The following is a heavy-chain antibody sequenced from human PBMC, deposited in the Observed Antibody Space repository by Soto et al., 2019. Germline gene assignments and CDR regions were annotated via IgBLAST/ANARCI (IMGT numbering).Heavy chain of an antibody. CDR2: ISGSGGST. J-gene: IGHJ6*02. D-gene: IGHD3-3*01. CDR3: AKDTGDVIMIFGVVTEERLGMDV. V-gene: IGHV3-23*01. Sequence: GGSLRLSCAASGFTFSSYAMSWVRQAPGKGLEWVSAISGSGGSTYYADSVKGRFTISRDNSKNTLYLQMNSLRAEDTAVYYCAKDTGDVIMIFGVVTEERLGMDVWAQGNTVTVSS. CDR1: GFTFSSYA.